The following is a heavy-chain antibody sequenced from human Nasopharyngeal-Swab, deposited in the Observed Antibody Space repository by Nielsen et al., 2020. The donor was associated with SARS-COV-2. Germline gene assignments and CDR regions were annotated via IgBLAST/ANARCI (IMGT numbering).Heavy chain of an antibody. V-gene: IGHV3-23*01. D-gene: IGHD6-6*01. J-gene: IGHJ6*02. CDR3: AKDAASSSSHYYGMDV. CDR2: ISGSGGST. Sequence: GESLKISCAASGFTFSSYAMSWVRQAPGKGLEWVSAISGSGGSTYYADSVKGRFTISRDNSKNTLYQQMNSLRAEDTAVYYCAKDAASSSSHYYGMDVWGQGTTVTVSS. CDR1: GFTFSSYA.